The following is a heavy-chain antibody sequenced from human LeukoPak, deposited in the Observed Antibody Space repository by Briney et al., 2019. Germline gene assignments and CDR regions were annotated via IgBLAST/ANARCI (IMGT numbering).Heavy chain of an antibody. V-gene: IGHV3-11*01. Sequence: PGGSLRLSCAVSGFTFTDYYMSWIRQAPGKGLEWLSYISSSGSVIYSVDSVKGRFTISRDNAKNELYLQMNSLRLDDTAVYYCVRDSETGHILAAAYNWFDPWGQGTLVTVSS. D-gene: IGHD6-13*01. CDR2: ISSSGSVI. CDR3: VRDSETGHILAAAYNWFDP. J-gene: IGHJ5*02. CDR1: GFTFTDYY.